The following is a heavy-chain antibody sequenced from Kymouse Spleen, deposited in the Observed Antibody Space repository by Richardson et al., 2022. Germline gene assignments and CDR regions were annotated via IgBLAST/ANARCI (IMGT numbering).Heavy chain of an antibody. CDR2: ISYDGSNK. Sequence: QVQLVESGGGVVQPGRSLRLSCAASGFTFSSYGMHWVRQAPGKGLEWVAVISYDGSNKYYADSVKGRFTISRDNSKNTLYLQMNSLRAEDTAVYYCAALTGTTDNWFDPWGQGTLVTVSS. CDR3: AALTGTTDNWFDP. J-gene: IGHJ5*02. D-gene: IGHD1-7*01. V-gene: IGHV3-30*18. CDR1: GFTFSSYG.